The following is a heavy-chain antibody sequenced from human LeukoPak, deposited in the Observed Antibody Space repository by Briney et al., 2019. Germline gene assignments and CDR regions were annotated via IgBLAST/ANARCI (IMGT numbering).Heavy chain of an antibody. V-gene: IGHV3-30*02. CDR3: AREESSLVLGGLAY. Sequence: HPGGSLRLSCAASGFTFSNYGIHWVRQAPGKGLEWVTFIQTDGNTKYYADSVRGRLTISRDNSKNTVSLQMNSLRAEDTAVYYCAREESSLVLGGLAYWGQGTLVTVSS. CDR2: IQTDGNTK. D-gene: IGHD6-13*01. CDR1: GFTFSNYG. J-gene: IGHJ4*02.